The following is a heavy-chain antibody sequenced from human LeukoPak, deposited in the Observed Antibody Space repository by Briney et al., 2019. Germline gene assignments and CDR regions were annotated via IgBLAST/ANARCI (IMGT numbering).Heavy chain of an antibody. CDR3: AKDDVPSNWGALGLFDY. J-gene: IGHJ4*02. Sequence: GGSLRLSCSASGFTFSTYWMSWVRQAPGKGLEWVANINQDGGETYYVDSVKGRFTFSRDNAKNSLYLQMNSLRAEDTAVYYCAKDDVPSNWGALGLFDYWGQGTLVTVSS. CDR1: GFTFSTYW. CDR2: INQDGGET. V-gene: IGHV3-7*03. D-gene: IGHD7-27*01.